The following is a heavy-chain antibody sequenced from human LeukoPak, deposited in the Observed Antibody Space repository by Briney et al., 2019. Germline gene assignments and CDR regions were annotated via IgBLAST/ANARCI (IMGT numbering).Heavy chain of an antibody. CDR3: GRRGWTDTTNWFDP. J-gene: IGHJ5*02. CDR1: GVSISSYY. Sequence: SETLSLTCTVSGVSISSYYWSWIRQPPGKGLEWIGYIYYSGSTNYNPSLKSRVTISVDTSKNQFSLKLSSVTAADTAVYYCGRRGWTDTTNWFDPWGQGTLVTVSS. V-gene: IGHV4-59*01. D-gene: IGHD1-1*01. CDR2: IYYSGST.